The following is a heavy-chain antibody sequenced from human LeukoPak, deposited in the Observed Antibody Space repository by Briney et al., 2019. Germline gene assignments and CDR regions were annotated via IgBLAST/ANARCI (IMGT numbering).Heavy chain of an antibody. CDR2: IKEDGTET. Sequence: GGSLRLSCAASGFTFSNYWMSWVRLAPGKGLEWVANIKEDGTETYYVDSVKGRFTISRDNAKNSLYLQMNSLRVEDTAVYYCAKEGRSLQTYWGQGTLVTVSS. D-gene: IGHD5-24*01. J-gene: IGHJ4*02. V-gene: IGHV3-7*03. CDR1: GFTFSNYW. CDR3: AKEGRSLQTY.